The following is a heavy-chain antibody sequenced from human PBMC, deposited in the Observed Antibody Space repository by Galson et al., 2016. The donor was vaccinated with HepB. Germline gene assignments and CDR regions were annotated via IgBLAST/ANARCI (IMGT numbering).Heavy chain of an antibody. CDR2: ISGSGDST. V-gene: IGHV3-23*01. CDR1: GFIFSSYA. J-gene: IGHJ4*02. D-gene: IGHD6-19*01. Sequence: SLRLSCAASGFIFSSYAMSWVRQTPGKGLVWVSTISGSGDSTYYADSVKGRFTISRDNAKNTLYLQMNSLRAEDTAVYYCAREGGQWLERFDYWGQGTLVTVSS. CDR3: AREGGQWLERFDY.